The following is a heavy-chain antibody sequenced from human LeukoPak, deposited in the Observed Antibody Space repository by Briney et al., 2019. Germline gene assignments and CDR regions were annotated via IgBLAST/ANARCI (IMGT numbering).Heavy chain of an antibody. V-gene: IGHV3-49*03. Sequence: GGSLRLSCTHSGFTFGDYAMSWFRQAPGKGLEWVGFIRSKTYGGTTEYAASVKGRFTISRDNAKNSLYLQMNSLRAEDTAVYYCARDYAGGWHHFDSWGQGALVTFSS. J-gene: IGHJ4*02. CDR1: GFTFGDYA. CDR2: IRSKTYGGTT. CDR3: ARDYAGGWHHFDS. D-gene: IGHD6-19*01.